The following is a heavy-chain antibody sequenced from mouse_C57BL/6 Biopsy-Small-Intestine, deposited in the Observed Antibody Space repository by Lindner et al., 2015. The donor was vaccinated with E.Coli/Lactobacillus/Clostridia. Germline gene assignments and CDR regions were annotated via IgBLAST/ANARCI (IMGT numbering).Heavy chain of an antibody. CDR2: INPGNGDT. J-gene: IGHJ4*01. Sequence: SVKVSCKASGYTFSRYPMNWVRQAPGQGLEWVGRINPGNGDTKYSQKFQGRVTITRDTSSTTVYMELINLRSEDTAMFYCARGEEGDHWGQGSLVTVSS. CDR3: ARGEEGDH. CDR1: GYTFSRYP. V-gene: IGHV1-53*01.